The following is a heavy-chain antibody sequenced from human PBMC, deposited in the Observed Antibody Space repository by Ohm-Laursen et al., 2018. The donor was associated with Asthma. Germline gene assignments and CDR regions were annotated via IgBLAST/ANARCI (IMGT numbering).Heavy chain of an antibody. CDR1: GGSISSYY. CDR2: INHSGST. V-gene: IGHV4-34*01. Sequence: SETLSLTCTVSGGSISSYYWSWIRQPPGKGLEWIGEINHSGSTNYNPSLKSRVTISVDTSKNQFSLKLSSVTAADTAVYYCARDDCTGGVCYGRPYYYYGMDVWGQGTTVTVSS. J-gene: IGHJ6*02. D-gene: IGHD2-8*02. CDR3: ARDDCTGGVCYGRPYYYYGMDV.